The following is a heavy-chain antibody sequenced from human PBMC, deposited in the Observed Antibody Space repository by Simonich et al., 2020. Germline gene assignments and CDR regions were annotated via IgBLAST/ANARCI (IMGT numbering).Heavy chain of an antibody. V-gene: IGHV3-74*01. CDR3: ARNRLDY. J-gene: IGHJ4*02. CDR2: INSDGSIT. CDR1: GFTFSSYW. Sequence: VQLVESGGGLVQPGGSLRLSCAASGFTFSSYWMHCVRQAPGKGLGWVTLINSDGSITSYGDSGKGRFTISRDNAKNTLYLQMNGLRAEDTGVYYGARNRLDYWGQGTLVTVSS.